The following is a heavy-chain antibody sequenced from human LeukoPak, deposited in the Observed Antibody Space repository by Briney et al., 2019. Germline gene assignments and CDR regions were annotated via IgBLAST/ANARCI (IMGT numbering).Heavy chain of an antibody. CDR1: GGSLSSYY. Sequence: PSETLSLTCTVSGGSLSSYYWSWIRQPAGKGLEWIGRMYSSGSTDYNPSLKSRVTMSVDTSKNQFSLKLSSVTAADTAVYYCARGSLVQLFDYWGQGTLVTVSS. D-gene: IGHD1-1*01. CDR3: ARGSLVQLFDY. J-gene: IGHJ4*02. CDR2: MYSSGST. V-gene: IGHV4-4*07.